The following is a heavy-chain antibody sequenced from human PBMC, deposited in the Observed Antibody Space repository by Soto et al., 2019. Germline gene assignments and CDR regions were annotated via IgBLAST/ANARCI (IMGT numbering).Heavy chain of an antibody. V-gene: IGHV4-34*01. Sequence: QVQLQQWGAGLLKPSETLSLTCAVYGGSFSGYYWSWIRQPPGKGLEWIGEINHSGSTNYNPSLKSRVTISVDTSKNQFSLKLSSVTAADTAVYYCARNRNPMVRGVIIGSYYFDNWGQGTLVTVSS. CDR3: ARNRNPMVRGVIIGSYYFDN. J-gene: IGHJ4*02. D-gene: IGHD3-10*01. CDR2: INHSGST. CDR1: GGSFSGYY.